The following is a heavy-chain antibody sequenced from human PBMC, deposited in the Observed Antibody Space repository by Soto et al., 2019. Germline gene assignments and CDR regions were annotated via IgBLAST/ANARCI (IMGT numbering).Heavy chain of an antibody. J-gene: IGHJ4*02. CDR2: INTDGSGT. D-gene: IGHD3-22*01. Sequence: EVQLVESGGGLVQPGGSLRLSCAASGFTFSSYWMHWVRQAPGKGLVWISRINTDGSGTSYVDSVQGRFTISRDNGKNTLFLQMNSLRGEDTAVYYCAGRGSVVTRGLRYWGQVTLVTVSS. CDR1: GFTFSSYW. CDR3: AGRGSVVTRGLRY. V-gene: IGHV3-74*01.